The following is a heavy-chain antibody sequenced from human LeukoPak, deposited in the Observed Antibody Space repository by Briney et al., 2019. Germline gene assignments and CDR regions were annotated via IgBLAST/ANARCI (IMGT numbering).Heavy chain of an antibody. CDR2: SGST. CDR3: ASLLTYFDY. Sequence: KASETLSLTCSVSGVSISSSSYHWGWIRQPPGKGLEWIASSGSTYYSPSLKSRVTISVDTSKNQFSLKMSSVIAADTAVYYCASLLTYFDYWGQGTLVTVSS. J-gene: IGHJ4*02. D-gene: IGHD3-9*01. CDR1: GVSISSSSYH. V-gene: IGHV4-39*01.